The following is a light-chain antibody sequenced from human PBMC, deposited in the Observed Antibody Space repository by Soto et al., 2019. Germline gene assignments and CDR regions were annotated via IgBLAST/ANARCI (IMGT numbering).Light chain of an antibody. Sequence: QSVLTQPAFVSGSPGQSITISCTGTSSDVGNYDFVSWYQQHPGKAPKLMIYDVSSRPSGVSNRFSGSKSDNTASLTISGLQAGDEADYYCKSYTTSDTYVFGTGTKVTVL. CDR2: DVS. CDR1: SSDVGNYDF. CDR3: KSYTTSDTYV. J-gene: IGLJ1*01. V-gene: IGLV2-14*01.